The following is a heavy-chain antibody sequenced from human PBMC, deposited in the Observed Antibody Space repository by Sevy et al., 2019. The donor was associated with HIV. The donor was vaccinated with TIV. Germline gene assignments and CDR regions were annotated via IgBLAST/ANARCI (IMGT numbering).Heavy chain of an antibody. CDR1: GFSFSSYG. D-gene: IGHD2-21*01. J-gene: IGHJ4*02. V-gene: IGHV3-30*02. CDR3: VKEGGGEGGDH. CDR2: IQYDGSNK. Sequence: GGSLRLSCAASGFSFSSYGMHWVRQAPGKGLEWMSYIQYDGSNKDYADSVKGRFTISSDNSKNTRYLQMNSLRVKDTAVFYCVKEGGGEGGDHWGQGTLVTVSS.